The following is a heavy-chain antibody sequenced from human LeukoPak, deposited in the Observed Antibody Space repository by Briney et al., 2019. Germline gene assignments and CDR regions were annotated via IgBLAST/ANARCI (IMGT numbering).Heavy chain of an antibody. CDR2: IYPGVSDT. CDR3: ARGLYDSSGYDAFDI. Sequence: GESLKISCKGSGYSFTSYWIGWVRQMPGKGLEWMGIIYPGVSDTRYSPPFQGQVTISADKSISTAYLQWSSLKASDTAMYYCARGLYDSSGYDAFDIWGQGTMVTVSS. J-gene: IGHJ3*02. D-gene: IGHD3-22*01. CDR1: GYSFTSYW. V-gene: IGHV5-51*01.